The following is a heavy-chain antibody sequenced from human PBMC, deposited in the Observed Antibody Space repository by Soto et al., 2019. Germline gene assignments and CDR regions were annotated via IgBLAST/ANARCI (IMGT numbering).Heavy chain of an antibody. CDR2: ISAYNGNT. CDR3: ARLYWEGDYGGYNCFDP. CDR1: GYTFTSYG. D-gene: IGHD4-17*01. Sequence: ASVKVSCKASGYTFTSYGISWVRQAPGQGLEWMGWISAYNGNTNYAQKLQGRVTMTTDTSTSTAYMELRSLRSDDTAVYYCARLYWEGDYGGYNCFDPCGQRTLVTVSS. V-gene: IGHV1-18*01. J-gene: IGHJ5*02.